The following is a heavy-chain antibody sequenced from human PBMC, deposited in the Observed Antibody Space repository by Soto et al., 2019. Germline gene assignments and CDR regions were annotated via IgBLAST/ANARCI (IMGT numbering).Heavy chain of an antibody. V-gene: IGHV1-69*01. Sequence: QVQLVQSGAEVKKPGSSVKVSCKASGGTFSTHAIIWVRQAPGHGLEWMGGIIPISGTTYYTQKFQGRVTITADEPTSTAFMELSSLKSEDTAVCYCARGYCSGGNCYSGMDVWGQGTMVTVSS. CDR1: GGTFSTHA. D-gene: IGHD2-15*01. CDR3: ARGYCSGGNCYSGMDV. CDR2: IIPISGTT. J-gene: IGHJ6*02.